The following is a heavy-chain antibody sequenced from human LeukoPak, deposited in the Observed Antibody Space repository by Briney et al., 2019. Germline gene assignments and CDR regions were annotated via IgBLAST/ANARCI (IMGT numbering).Heavy chain of an antibody. CDR1: GFIFSSYA. D-gene: IGHD6-19*01. CDR2: ISGSGGST. V-gene: IGHV3-23*01. J-gene: IGHJ4*02. CDR3: ARDPIGHYSSGSL. Sequence: GGSLRLSCAASGFIFSSYAMSWVRQAPGKGLEWVSAISGSGGSTYYADSVKGRFTISRDNSKNTLYLQMNSLRAEDTAVYYCARDPIGHYSSGSLWGQGTLVTVSS.